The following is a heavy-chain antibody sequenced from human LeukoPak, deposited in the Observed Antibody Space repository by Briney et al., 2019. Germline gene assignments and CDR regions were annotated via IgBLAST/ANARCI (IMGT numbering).Heavy chain of an antibody. Sequence: PGGPLTLSCAASGLPFSRYLMHGARQARGKAVVWVLRIHSDGSSTSYADSVKGRFTISRDNAKNTLYLQMNSLRAEDTAVYYCARDSGGSYDWGQGTLVTVSS. CDR2: IHSDGSST. V-gene: IGHV3-74*01. D-gene: IGHD1-26*01. CDR3: ARDSGGSYD. CDR1: GLPFSRYL. J-gene: IGHJ4*02.